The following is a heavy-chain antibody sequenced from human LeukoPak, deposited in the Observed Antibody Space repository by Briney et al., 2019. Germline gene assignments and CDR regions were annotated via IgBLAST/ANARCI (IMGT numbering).Heavy chain of an antibody. CDR3: ARDGPRVPTIFGTFDS. CDR2: INQDGSEK. V-gene: IGHV3-7*01. D-gene: IGHD3-3*01. J-gene: IGHJ5*01. CDR1: GFPFSSHW. Sequence: GGSLRLSCAASGFPFSSHWLSWFRQSPGKGLEWVAHINQDGSEKSYVDSVNGRFTISRDNARNSQWLQMNSLRAEDTAVYYCARDGPRVPTIFGTFDSWGQGTLVTVSS.